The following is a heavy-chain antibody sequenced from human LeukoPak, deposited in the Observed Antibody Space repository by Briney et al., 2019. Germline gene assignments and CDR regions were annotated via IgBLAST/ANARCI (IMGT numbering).Heavy chain of an antibody. Sequence: GASVKVSCKASGYTFTSYGISWVRQAPGQGLGWMGWISAYNGNTNYAQKLQGRVTMTTDTSTSTAYMELRSLRSDDTAVYYCARVRLVRGVIIDYYYYYMDVWGKGTTVTISS. CDR1: GYTFTSYG. D-gene: IGHD3-10*01. V-gene: IGHV1-18*01. CDR3: ARVRLVRGVIIDYYYYYMDV. CDR2: ISAYNGNT. J-gene: IGHJ6*03.